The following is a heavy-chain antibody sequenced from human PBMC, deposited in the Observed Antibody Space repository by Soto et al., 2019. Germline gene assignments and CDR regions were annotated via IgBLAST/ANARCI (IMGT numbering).Heavy chain of an antibody. J-gene: IGHJ4*02. V-gene: IGHV3-30*03. CDR3: ARDSRKEYTSSWLDY. CDR1: GFTFSSYE. Sequence: GGSLRLSCAASGFTFSSYEMNWVRQAPGKGLEWLAVISYDGTNKYYADSVKGRVTISRDSSKSTLFLQMNSLRAEDTAVYFCARDSRKEYTSSWLDYWGQGTLVTVSS. CDR2: ISYDGTNK. D-gene: IGHD6-6*01.